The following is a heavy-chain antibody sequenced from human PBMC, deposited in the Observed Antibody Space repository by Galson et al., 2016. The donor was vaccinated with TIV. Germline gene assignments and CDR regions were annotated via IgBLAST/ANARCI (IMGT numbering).Heavy chain of an antibody. CDR1: GFSFSSLS. CDR2: ISNTGSLK. CDR3: ARDHPQGWGFDC. J-gene: IGHJ4*02. D-gene: IGHD7-27*01. Sequence: SLRLSCAASGFSFSSLSMHWVRQAPGKGLEWVSSISNTGSLKHYPDSLKGQFTISRANARNSVFLQMNSLRAEDTADYYCARDHPQGWGFDCWGQGTLVTVSS. V-gene: IGHV3-21*01.